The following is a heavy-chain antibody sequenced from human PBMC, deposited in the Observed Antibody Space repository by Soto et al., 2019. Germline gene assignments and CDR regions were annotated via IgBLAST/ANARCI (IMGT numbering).Heavy chain of an antibody. D-gene: IGHD3-22*01. CDR1: GYTLTEIS. V-gene: IGHV1-24*01. CDR3: ATGDSRSLLAY. CDR2: LDPEDGET. J-gene: IGHJ4*01. Sequence: QVQLVQSGAEVRKPGASVKVSCKISGYTLTEISMHWVRQLRAQGLEWMGGLDPEDGETIYAQNFQGRVTVTEDTSTDTAYMELSSLRYDATAVYYCATGDSRSLLAYWGPGTLVTVS.